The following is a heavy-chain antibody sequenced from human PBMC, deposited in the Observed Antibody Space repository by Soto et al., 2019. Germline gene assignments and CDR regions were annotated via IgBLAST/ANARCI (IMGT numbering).Heavy chain of an antibody. D-gene: IGHD2-15*01. J-gene: IGHJ6*02. V-gene: IGHV3-21*01. Sequence: EVQLVESGGGLVKPGGSLRLSCVASGFTFRTYTINWVRQAPGKGLEWVSGIRGFSPYTFYAESVKGRFTISRDNAKKSLYLQMNSLGVEDTAVYYCARDRGYDAHDYYYNAMDVWGQGTTVTVSS. CDR1: GFTFRTYT. CDR2: IRGFSPYT. CDR3: ARDRGYDAHDYYYNAMDV.